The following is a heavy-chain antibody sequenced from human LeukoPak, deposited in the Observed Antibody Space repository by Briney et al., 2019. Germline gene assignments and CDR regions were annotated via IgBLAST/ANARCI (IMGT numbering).Heavy chain of an antibody. J-gene: IGHJ4*02. Sequence: GGSLRLSCAASGFTLRSYGMSWVRRAPGKGLEWVSFISASDASTYYADSVKGRFITSRDTSDNTLYLEMNSLRDDDTAAYYCAQGRGSNSIYESWGQGTLVTVSS. CDR2: ISASDAST. D-gene: IGHD2-2*01. CDR1: GFTLRSYG. V-gene: IGHV3-23*01. CDR3: AQGRGSNSIYES.